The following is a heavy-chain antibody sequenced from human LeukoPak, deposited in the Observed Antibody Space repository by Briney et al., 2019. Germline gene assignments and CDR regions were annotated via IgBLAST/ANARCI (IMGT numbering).Heavy chain of an antibody. CDR1: GGSISSSGYY. CDR2: VDYSGKT. V-gene: IGHV4-39*07. D-gene: IGHD3/OR15-3a*01. Sequence: SETLSLTCTVSGGSISSSGYYWGWVRQTPGKGLEWIGSVDYSGKTYYIPSLKSRITISLDMSKNQYSLKLSSVTAADTAVYYCARDLKFFDIDYWGQGILVTVSS. CDR3: ARDLKFFDIDY. J-gene: IGHJ4*02.